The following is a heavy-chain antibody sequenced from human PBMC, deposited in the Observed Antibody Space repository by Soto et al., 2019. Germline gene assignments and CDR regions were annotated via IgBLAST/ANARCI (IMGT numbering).Heavy chain of an antibody. CDR3: ARYYDFWSRYPWFDP. Sequence: ASVKVSCKASGYTFTSYGISWVRQAPGQGLEWMGWISAYNGNTNYAQKLQGRVTMTTDTSTSTAYMELRSLRSDDTAVYYCARYYDFWSRYPWFDPWGQGTLVTVSS. V-gene: IGHV1-18*01. CDR1: GYTFTSYG. CDR2: ISAYNGNT. D-gene: IGHD3-3*01. J-gene: IGHJ5*02.